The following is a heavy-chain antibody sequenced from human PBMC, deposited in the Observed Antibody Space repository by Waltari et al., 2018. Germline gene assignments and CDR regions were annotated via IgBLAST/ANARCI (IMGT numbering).Heavy chain of an antibody. D-gene: IGHD1-26*01. CDR3: AREGGSYD. CDR1: GGSFSGYY. V-gene: IGHV4-34*01. CDR2: INHRGST. Sequence: QVQLQQWGAGLLKPSETLSLTCAVYGGSFSGYYWSWIRQPPGKGLEWIGEINHRGSTNYNPSLKSRVTISVDTSKNQFSLKLSSVTAADTAVYYCAREGGSYDWGQGTLVTVSS. J-gene: IGHJ4*02.